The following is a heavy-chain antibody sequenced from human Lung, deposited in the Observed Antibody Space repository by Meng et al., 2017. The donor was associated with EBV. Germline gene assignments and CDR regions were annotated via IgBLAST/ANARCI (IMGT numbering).Heavy chain of an antibody. CDR3: ARGGTSSAPFDY. CDR1: GRSSISSY. J-gene: IGHJ4*02. CDR2: INDSGIT. Sequence: QLQLQQWGAGLLKPAEALSCAVGVFGRSSISSYWSWIRQPPGKGLVWIGQINDSGITVYNPSLKSRVTISVDTSKNQFSLSLNSVTAADTAVYYCARGGTSSAPFDYWGQGTLVTVSS. V-gene: IGHV4-34*01. D-gene: IGHD2-2*01.